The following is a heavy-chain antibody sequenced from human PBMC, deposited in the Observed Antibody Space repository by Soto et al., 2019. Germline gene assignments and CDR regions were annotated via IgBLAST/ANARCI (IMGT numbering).Heavy chain of an antibody. J-gene: IGHJ6*02. CDR1: GYTFTSYG. V-gene: IGHV1-18*01. CDR2: ISAYNGNT. D-gene: IGHD1-26*01. CDR3: ARDPGNSGDLSYYYYYGMDV. Sequence: GASVKVSCKASGYTFTSYGISWVRQAPGQGLEWMGWISAYNGNTNYAQELQGRVTMTTDTSTSTAYMELRSLRSDDTAVYYCARDPGNSGDLSYYYYYGMDVWGQGTTVTVSS.